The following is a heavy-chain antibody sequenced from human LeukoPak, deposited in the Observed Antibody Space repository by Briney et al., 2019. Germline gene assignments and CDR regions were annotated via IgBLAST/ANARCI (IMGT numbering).Heavy chain of an antibody. V-gene: IGHV4-59*08. CDR3: ASHTYYYDSSGYSYYFDY. CDR1: GGSISSYC. J-gene: IGHJ4*02. CDR2: IYYSGST. Sequence: PSETLSLTCTVSGGSISSYCWSWIRQPPGKGLEWIGYIYYSGSTNYNPSLKSRVTISVDTSKNQFSLKLSSVTAADTAVYYCASHTYYYDSSGYSYYFDYWGQGTLVTVSS. D-gene: IGHD3-22*01.